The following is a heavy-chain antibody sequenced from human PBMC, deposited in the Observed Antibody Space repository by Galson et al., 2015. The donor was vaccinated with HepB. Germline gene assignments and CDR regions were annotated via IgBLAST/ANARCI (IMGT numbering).Heavy chain of an antibody. J-gene: IGHJ3*02. CDR3: ARGRRWFGESDDAFDI. CDR1: GFTFSNYT. Sequence: SLRLSCAASGFTFSNYTVNWVRQAPGKGLEWLVLISYDGNKKYYADSVKGRFAISRDNSKNTLYLRMNSLRAEDTAVYYCARGRRWFGESDDAFDIWGQGTMVTVSS. D-gene: IGHD3-10*01. V-gene: IGHV3-30*09. CDR2: ISYDGNKK.